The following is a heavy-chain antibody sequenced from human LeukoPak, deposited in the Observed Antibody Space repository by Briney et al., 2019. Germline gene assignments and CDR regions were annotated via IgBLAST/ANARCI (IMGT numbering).Heavy chain of an antibody. CDR3: ARGGPYYYDSSVDY. CDR2: MNPNSCNT. J-gene: IGHJ4*02. CDR1: GYTFTSYD. D-gene: IGHD3-22*01. Sequence: ASVKVSCKASGYTFTSYDINWVRQATGQGLEGMGWMNPNSCNTGYAQKFQGRVTMTRKTSISTAYMELSSLRSEDTAVYYCARGGPYYYDSSVDYWGQGTLVTVSS. V-gene: IGHV1-8*01.